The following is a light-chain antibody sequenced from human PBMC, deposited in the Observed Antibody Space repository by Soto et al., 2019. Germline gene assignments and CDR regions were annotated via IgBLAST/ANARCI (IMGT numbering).Light chain of an antibody. V-gene: IGKV1-5*01. CDR1: DSINNW. CDR3: QDYTSYSGT. J-gene: IGKJ1*01. CDR2: DAS. Sequence: DIHITQSPSTLSASVGDRVSITCRASDSINNWLAWYQQKPGKAPKLLIYDASTLETGVPSRFSGSASGTEFTLTISSLQPDDFATYYCQDYTSYSGTFAQGTKVDIK.